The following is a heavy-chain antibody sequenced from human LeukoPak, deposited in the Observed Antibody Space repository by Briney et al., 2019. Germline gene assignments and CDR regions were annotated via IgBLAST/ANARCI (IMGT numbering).Heavy chain of an antibody. D-gene: IGHD2-2*02. Sequence: ASVKVSCKASGYAFTSYGISWVRQAPGQGLEWMGRINPNSGGTNYAQKFQGRVTMTRDTSISTAYMELSRLRSDDTAVYYCARGTVVVPAAILSWGQGTLVTVSS. V-gene: IGHV1-2*06. CDR1: GYAFTSYG. CDR3: ARGTVVVPAAILS. J-gene: IGHJ4*02. CDR2: INPNSGGT.